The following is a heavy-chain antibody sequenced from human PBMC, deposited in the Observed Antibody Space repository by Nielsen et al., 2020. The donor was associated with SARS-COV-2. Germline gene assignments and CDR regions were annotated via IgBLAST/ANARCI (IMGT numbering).Heavy chain of an antibody. V-gene: IGHV4-31*03. CDR3: ARTLIVAVGRPDYYYYMDV. Sequence: SETLSLTCTVSGGSISSGGYYWSWIRQHPGKGLEWIGFIYYSGSTYYNPSLKSRVTISVDTSKNQFSLKLSSVTAADTAVYYCARTLIVAVGRPDYYYYMDVWGKGTTVTVSS. D-gene: IGHD2-15*01. J-gene: IGHJ6*03. CDR1: GGSISSGGYY. CDR2: IYYSGST.